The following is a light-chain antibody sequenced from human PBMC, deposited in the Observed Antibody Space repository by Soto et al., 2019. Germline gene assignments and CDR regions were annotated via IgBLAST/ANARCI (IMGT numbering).Light chain of an antibody. CDR1: QSFGRH. CDR3: QQCDNCPPSIT. V-gene: IGKV3-11*01. J-gene: IGKJ5*01. Sequence: EIVLTQSPATLSLSPGERATLSCSASQSFGRHLACYQQKPGHAPRPLIYDASDRATGIPARFSGRGSETDFSPTISSLAPDDFAVYYSQQCDNCPPSITFGQGTRLEIE. CDR2: DAS.